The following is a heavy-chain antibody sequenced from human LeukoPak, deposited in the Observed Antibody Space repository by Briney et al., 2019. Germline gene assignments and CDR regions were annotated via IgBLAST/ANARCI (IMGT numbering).Heavy chain of an antibody. V-gene: IGHV4-34*01. D-gene: IGHD3-9*01. Sequence: SETLSLTCAVYGGSFSGYYWSWIRQPPGKGLEWIGEINHSGSTNYNPSLKSRVTISVETSKNQFSLKLSSVTAADTAVYYCARGNSYDISTGYPSSFFYVYWGQGTLVTVSS. J-gene: IGHJ4*02. CDR3: ARGNSYDISTGYPSSFFYVY. CDR1: GGSFSGYY. CDR2: INHSGST.